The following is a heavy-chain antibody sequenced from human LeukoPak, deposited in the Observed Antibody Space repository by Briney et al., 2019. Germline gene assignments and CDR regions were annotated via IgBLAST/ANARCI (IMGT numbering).Heavy chain of an antibody. CDR3: ARADLGGVIVN. J-gene: IGHJ4*02. CDR1: GGSISSYY. D-gene: IGHD3-16*02. Sequence: PSETLSLTCTVSGGSISSYYWSWIRQPPGKGLEWIGYIYYSGSTNYNPSLKSRVTISLDTSKNQFSLKLSSVTAADTAVYFCARADLGGVIVNWGQGTLVTVSS. V-gene: IGHV4-59*01. CDR2: IYYSGST.